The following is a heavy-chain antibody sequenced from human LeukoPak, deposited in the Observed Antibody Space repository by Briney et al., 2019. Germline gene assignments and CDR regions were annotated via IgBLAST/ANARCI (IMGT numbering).Heavy chain of an antibody. CDR2: ISVYNGNT. D-gene: IGHD1-26*01. V-gene: IGHV1-18*01. J-gene: IGHJ4*02. Sequence: ASVKVSCKASGYTFTSYGISWVRQAPGQGLEWMGCISVYNGNTKYAQKFQGRVTMSTDTSTSTAYMELRSLTSEDTAVYYCARGVGANSRPDYWGEGNLVTASS. CDR3: ARGVGANSRPDY. CDR1: GYTFTSYG.